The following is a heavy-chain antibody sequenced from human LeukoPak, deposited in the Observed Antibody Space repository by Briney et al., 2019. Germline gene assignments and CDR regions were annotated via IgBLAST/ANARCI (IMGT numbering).Heavy chain of an antibody. CDR1: GYTFTGYY. Sequence: ASVTVSCKASGYTFTGYYMHWVRQAPGQGLEWMGWINPNSGGTNYAQKFQGRVTMTRDTSISTAYMELSRLRSDDTAVYYCARGGDSSSWYGWFDPWGQGTLVTVSS. CDR3: ARGGDSSSWYGWFDP. CDR2: INPNSGGT. J-gene: IGHJ5*02. D-gene: IGHD6-13*01. V-gene: IGHV1-2*02.